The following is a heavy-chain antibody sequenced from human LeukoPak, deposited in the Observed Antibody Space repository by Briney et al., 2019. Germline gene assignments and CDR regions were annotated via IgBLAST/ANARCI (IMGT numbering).Heavy chain of an antibody. J-gene: IGHJ1*01. CDR1: GYTLTELS. CDR2: FDPEDGET. CDR3: ATPIGAMVMGEYFQH. D-gene: IGHD5-18*01. V-gene: IGHV1-24*01. Sequence: ASVKVSCKVSGYTLTELSMHWVRQAPGKGLEWMGGFDPEDGETIYAQKFQGRVTMTEDTSTDTAYMEPSSLRSEDTAVYYCATPIGAMVMGEYFQHWGQGTLVTVSS.